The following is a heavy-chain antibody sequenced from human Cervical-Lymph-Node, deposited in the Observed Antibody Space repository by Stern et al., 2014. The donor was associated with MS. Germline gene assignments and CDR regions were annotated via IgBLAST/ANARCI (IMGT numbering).Heavy chain of an antibody. V-gene: IGHV1-69*01. Sequence: VQLVESGAEVKKPGSSVKVSCKASGGTFSSYAISWVRQAPGQGLEWMGGVIPIFSTANYAQKFQGRVTITADESTNTAYMELSSLRSEDTAVYYCARGEKQWLSLWDYWGQGTLVTVSS. CDR3: ARGEKQWLSLWDY. D-gene: IGHD6-19*01. CDR1: GGTFSSYA. CDR2: VIPIFSTA. J-gene: IGHJ4*02.